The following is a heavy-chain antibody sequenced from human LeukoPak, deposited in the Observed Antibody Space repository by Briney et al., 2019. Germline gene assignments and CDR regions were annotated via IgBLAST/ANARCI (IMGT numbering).Heavy chain of an antibody. CDR1: GFTISSYW. V-gene: IGHV3-7*01. CDR2: TKQDGSEK. CDR3: ARDLGLGELYYDILTGYYDY. J-gene: IGHJ4*02. D-gene: IGHD3-9*01. Sequence: GGSLRLSCAASGFTISSYWMNWVRQAPGKGLEWVANTKQDGSEKKYVDSVKGRFTISRDNAKNSLYLQMNSLRAEDTAVYYCARDLGLGELYYDILTGYYDYWGQGTLVTVSS.